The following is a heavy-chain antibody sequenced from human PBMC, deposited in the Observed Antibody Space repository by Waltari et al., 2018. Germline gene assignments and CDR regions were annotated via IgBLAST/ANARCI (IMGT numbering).Heavy chain of an antibody. CDR1: GFAFRSYS. J-gene: IGHJ4*02. V-gene: IGHV3-74*01. CDR2: INPDGTNA. CDR3: AIAED. Sequence: EVQLVESGGGLVQPGGSIRLSCVASGFAFRSYSMHWVRQAPGKGLMWVGRINPDGTNATYADSVRGRFTISRDNARDTLYLRMSSLRREDTAVYYCAIAEDWGQGTLVTVSS.